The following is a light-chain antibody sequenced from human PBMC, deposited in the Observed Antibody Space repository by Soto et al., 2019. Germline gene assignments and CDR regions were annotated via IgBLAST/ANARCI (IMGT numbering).Light chain of an antibody. V-gene: IGKV3-20*01. Sequence: EIVLTQSPGTLSLSPGERATLSCRASQSVSSSYLAWYQQKPGQAPKLLIYGASSRATGIPDRFSGSGSGTDFTLTINRLEPEDFAVYYCQQYGSSLSTFGQGTKVDIK. CDR1: QSVSSSY. J-gene: IGKJ1*01. CDR3: QQYGSSLST. CDR2: GAS.